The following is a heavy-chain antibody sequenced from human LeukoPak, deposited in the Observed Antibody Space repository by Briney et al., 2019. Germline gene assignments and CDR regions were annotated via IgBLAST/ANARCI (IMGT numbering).Heavy chain of an antibody. Sequence: GGSLRLSCAASGFSFSHHVMNWVRQAPGKGLEWVSSISSSGGSIYYADSVKGRFTISRDNAKNSLYLLMNSLRAEDTAVYYCARGPRSRWLQTPVDYRGQGTLV. V-gene: IGHV3-48*03. D-gene: IGHD5-24*01. CDR3: ARGPRSRWLQTPVDY. CDR2: ISSSGGSI. J-gene: IGHJ4*02. CDR1: GFSFSHHV.